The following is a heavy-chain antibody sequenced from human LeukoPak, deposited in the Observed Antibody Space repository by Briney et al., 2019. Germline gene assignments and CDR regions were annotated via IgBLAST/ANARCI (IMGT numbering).Heavy chain of an antibody. J-gene: IGHJ4*02. CDR2: IYYSGST. CDR1: GGSISSYY. Sequence: SESLSLTCTVSGGSISSYYWSWIRQPPGKGLEWIGYIYYSGSTNYNPSLKSRVTISVDTSKNQFSLKLSSVTAADTAVYYCASTNAAMVTGWGSDYWGQGTLVTVSS. D-gene: IGHD5-18*01. CDR3: ASTNAAMVTGWGSDY. V-gene: IGHV4-59*01.